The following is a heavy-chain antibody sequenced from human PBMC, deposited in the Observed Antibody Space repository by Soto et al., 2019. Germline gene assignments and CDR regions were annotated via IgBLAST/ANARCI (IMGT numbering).Heavy chain of an antibody. J-gene: IGHJ6*02. CDR2: IYYSGST. V-gene: IGHV4-59*01. Sequence: QVQLQESGPGLVKPSETLSLTCTVSGGSISSYYWSWIRQPPGKGLEWIGYIYYSGSTNYNPSLKRRVTISVDTSKNQFSLKLSSVTAADTAVYYCARDYIRYSSSSGRGRGYYYYGMDVWGQGTTVTVSS. D-gene: IGHD6-6*01. CDR1: GGSISSYY. CDR3: ARDYIRYSSSSGRGRGYYYYGMDV.